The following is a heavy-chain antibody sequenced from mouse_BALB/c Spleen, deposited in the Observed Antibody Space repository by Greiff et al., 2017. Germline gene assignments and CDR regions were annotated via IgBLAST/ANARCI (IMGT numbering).Heavy chain of an antibody. CDR2: ILPGSGST. Sequence: QVHVKQSGAELMKPGASVKISCKATGYTFSSYWIEWVKQRPGHGLEWIGEILPGSGSTNYNEKFKGKATFTADTSSNTAYMQLSSLTSEDSAVYYCARRRSFYAMDYWGQGTSVTVSS. CDR3: ARRRSFYAMDY. CDR1: GYTFSSYW. J-gene: IGHJ4*01. V-gene: IGHV1-9*01.